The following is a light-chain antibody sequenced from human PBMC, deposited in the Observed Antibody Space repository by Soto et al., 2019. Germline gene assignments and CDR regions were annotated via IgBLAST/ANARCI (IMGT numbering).Light chain of an antibody. V-gene: IGKV2-28*01. Sequence: DIVMTQSPLSLPVTPGEPASISCRSSQSLLHSNGYNYLDWYLQKPGQSPQLLIYLGSNRASGVPDRFSGSGSGTDFTLKINRVEAEDVGVYYFMQALQTPRTFGQGTKVEI. CDR2: LGS. CDR3: MQALQTPRT. CDR1: QSLLHSNGYNY. J-gene: IGKJ1*01.